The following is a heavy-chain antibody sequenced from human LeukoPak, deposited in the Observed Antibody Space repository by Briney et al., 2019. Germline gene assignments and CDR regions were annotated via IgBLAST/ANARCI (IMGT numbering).Heavy chain of an antibody. CDR3: ARTRTPGSHYKDAFDI. V-gene: IGHV3-21*01. J-gene: IGHJ3*02. Sequence: GGSLRLSCAASGFTFSSYSMNWVRQAPGKGLEWVSSISSSSYIYYADSVKGRFTISRDNAKNSLYLQMNSLRAEDTAVYYCARTRTPGSHYKDAFDIWGQGTMVTVSS. D-gene: IGHD1-26*01. CDR2: ISSSSYI. CDR1: GFTFSSYS.